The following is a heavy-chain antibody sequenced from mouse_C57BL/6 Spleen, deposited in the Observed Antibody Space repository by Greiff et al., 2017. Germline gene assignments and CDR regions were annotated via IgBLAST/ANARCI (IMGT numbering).Heavy chain of an antibody. V-gene: IGHV1-18*01. CDR2: INPNNGGT. CDR1: GYTFTDYN. J-gene: IGHJ3*01. Sequence: VQLQQSGPELVKPGASVKIPCKASGYTFTDYNMDWVKQSHGKSLEWVGAINPNNGGTIYNQKFKGKATLTVDKAYSTAYMELRSLTSEDTAVYYGARAGASLYAWFAYWGQGTLVTVSA. D-gene: IGHD6-2*01. CDR3: ARAGASLYAWFAY.